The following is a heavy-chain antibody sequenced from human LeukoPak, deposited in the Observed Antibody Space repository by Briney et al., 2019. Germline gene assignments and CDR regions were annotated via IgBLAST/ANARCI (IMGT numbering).Heavy chain of an antibody. V-gene: IGHV3-11*01. J-gene: IGHJ4*02. CDR2: ISPSGGGT. D-gene: IGHD3-10*01. CDR1: GFTFSDHY. CDR3: VRDGDGSSKVDY. Sequence: KPGGSLRLSCAASGFTFSDHYMSWIRQAPGKGLEWISYISPSGGGTYYADSVKGRFTVSRDNTKSSLFLQMSSLRAEDTALYFCVRDGDGSSKVDYWGQGTLVTVSS.